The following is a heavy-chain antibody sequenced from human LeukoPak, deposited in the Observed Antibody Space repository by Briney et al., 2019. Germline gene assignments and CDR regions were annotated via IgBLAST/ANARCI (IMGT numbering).Heavy chain of an antibody. J-gene: IGHJ3*02. D-gene: IGHD3-22*01. CDR1: GFTFSSYG. CDR3: ARESYDSRDAFDI. Sequence: GGSLRLSCATSGFTFSSYGMNWVRQAPGKGLEWVSYISSSSSTIYYADSVKGRFTISRDNAKNSLYLQMNSLRAEDTAVYYCARESYDSRDAFDIWGQGTMVTVSS. V-gene: IGHV3-48*01. CDR2: ISSSSSTI.